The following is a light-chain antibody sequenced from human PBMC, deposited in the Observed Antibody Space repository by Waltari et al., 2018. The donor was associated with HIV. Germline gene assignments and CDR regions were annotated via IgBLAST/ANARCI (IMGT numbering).Light chain of an antibody. Sequence: QSALTQPASVSGSPGQSITISCTGPRSDVGGYKYVPWYQQHPGKAPRLMIYEVSNRPSGVSNRFSGSKSGDTASLTISGLQAEDEAAYYCSSYTSSNTLRFGGGTKLTVL. CDR1: RSDVGGYKY. CDR3: SSYTSSNTLR. V-gene: IGLV2-14*01. CDR2: EVS. J-gene: IGLJ2*01.